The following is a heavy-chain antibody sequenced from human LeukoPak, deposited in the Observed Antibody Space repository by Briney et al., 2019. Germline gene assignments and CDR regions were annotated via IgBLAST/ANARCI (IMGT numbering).Heavy chain of an antibody. CDR1: GFTFDDYA. D-gene: IGHD2-21*01. Sequence: GGSLRLSCATSGFTFDDYAMHWVRQAPGKGLEWVSLITGGGGSTFYADSVKGRFTISRDNSKNSLYLQMNSLTTEDTALYYCAKERVRVTDYWGQGTLVTVSS. CDR3: AKERVRVTDY. CDR2: ITGGGGST. J-gene: IGHJ4*02. V-gene: IGHV3-43*02.